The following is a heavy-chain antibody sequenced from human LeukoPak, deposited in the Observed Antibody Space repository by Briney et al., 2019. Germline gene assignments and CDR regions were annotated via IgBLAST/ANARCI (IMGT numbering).Heavy chain of an antibody. V-gene: IGHV4-39*07. Sequence: SETLSLTCTVSGGSISSSSYYWGWIRQPPGKGLEGIWSIYYSGSTYYNPSLKSRVTISVDTSKNQFSLKLNSVTAADTAVYYCARWGYCSTTSCFDYWGQGTLVTVSS. J-gene: IGHJ4*02. CDR3: ARWGYCSTTSCFDY. CDR2: IYYSGST. CDR1: GGSISSSSYY. D-gene: IGHD2-2*01.